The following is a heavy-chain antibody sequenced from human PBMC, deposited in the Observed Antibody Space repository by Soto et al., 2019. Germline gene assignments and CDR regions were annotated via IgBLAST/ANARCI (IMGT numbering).Heavy chain of an antibody. CDR2: ISSSGSRI. V-gene: IGHV3-48*03. CDR3: ARVGCSSTSCYSIDY. Sequence: PGGSLRLSCAASGFTFSSYEMNWVRQAPGKGLEWVSYISSSGSRIFYAGSVKGRFTISRDNAKNSLYLQMNSLRAEDTAVYYCARVGCSSTSCYSIDYWGRGALVTLSS. J-gene: IGHJ4*02. D-gene: IGHD2-2*01. CDR1: GFTFSSYE.